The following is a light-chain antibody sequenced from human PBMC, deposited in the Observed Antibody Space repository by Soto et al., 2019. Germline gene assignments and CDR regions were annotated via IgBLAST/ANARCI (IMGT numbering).Light chain of an antibody. V-gene: IGKV3-15*01. CDR2: DAS. J-gene: IGKJ5*01. CDR3: QQYNSWPPIT. Sequence: EIVLTQSPGTLSLSPGERATLSCRASQNVNNNLAWYQQKPGQAPRLLIYDASTRATGIPDRFSGGGSGTEFTLTISSLQSEDFVVYYCQQYNSWPPITFGQGTRLEI. CDR1: QNVNNN.